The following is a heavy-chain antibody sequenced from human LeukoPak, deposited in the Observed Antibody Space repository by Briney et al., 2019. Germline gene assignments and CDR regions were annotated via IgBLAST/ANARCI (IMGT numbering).Heavy chain of an antibody. Sequence: PSETLSLTCTVSGGSISSYYWSWIRQPPGKGLEWIGYIYYSGSTNYNPSLKSRVTISVDTSKNQFSLKLSSVTAADTAVYYCAKGPATALFDYWGQGTLVTVSS. CDR2: IYYSGST. D-gene: IGHD2-2*01. J-gene: IGHJ4*02. CDR3: AKGPATALFDY. V-gene: IGHV4-59*01. CDR1: GGSISSYY.